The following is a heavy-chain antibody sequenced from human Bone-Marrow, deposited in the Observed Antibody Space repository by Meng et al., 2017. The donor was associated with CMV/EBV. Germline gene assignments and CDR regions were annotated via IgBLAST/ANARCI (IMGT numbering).Heavy chain of an antibody. Sequence: SVKVSCKASGGTFSSYAISWVRQAPGQGLEWMGGIIPIFGTANYAQKFQGRVTITTDESTSTAYMELSSLRSEDTAVYYCASGYDSSAGPPLDYWGQGTLVTVSS. CDR1: GGTFSSYA. J-gene: IGHJ4*02. D-gene: IGHD3-22*01. CDR2: IIPIFGTA. CDR3: ASGYDSSAGPPLDY. V-gene: IGHV1-69*05.